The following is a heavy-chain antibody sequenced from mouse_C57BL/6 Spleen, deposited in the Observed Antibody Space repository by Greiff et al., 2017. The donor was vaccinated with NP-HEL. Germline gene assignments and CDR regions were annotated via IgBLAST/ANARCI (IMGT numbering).Heavy chain of an antibody. D-gene: IGHD1-1*01. V-gene: IGHV1-80*01. CDR3: ARGATVVDLDY. J-gene: IGHJ2*01. Sequence: QVQLQQSGAELVKPGASVKISCKASGYAFSSYWMNWVKQRPGKGLEWIGQIYPGDGDTNYNGKFKGKATLTADKSSSTAYMQLSSLTSEDSAVYFCARGATVVDLDYWGQGTTLTVSS. CDR2: IYPGDGDT. CDR1: GYAFSSYW.